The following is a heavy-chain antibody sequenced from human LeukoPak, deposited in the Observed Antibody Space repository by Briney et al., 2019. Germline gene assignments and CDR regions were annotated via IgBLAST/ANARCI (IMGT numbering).Heavy chain of an antibody. J-gene: IGHJ4*02. Sequence: SETLSLTCTVSGYSISSGYYWGWIRQPPGKGLQWIGSFYHSGSTYYNPSLKSRVTMSVDTSKNQFSLKLSSVTAADTAVYYCARVGGVSWGQFDYWGQGTLVTVSS. D-gene: IGHD3-16*01. CDR1: GYSISSGYY. CDR2: FYHSGST. CDR3: ARVGGVSWGQFDY. V-gene: IGHV4-38-2*02.